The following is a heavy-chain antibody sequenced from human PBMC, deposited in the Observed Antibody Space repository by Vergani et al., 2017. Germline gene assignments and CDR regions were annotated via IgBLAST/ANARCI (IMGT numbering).Heavy chain of an antibody. J-gene: IGHJ4*02. CDR3: AGILCSGGRCYVWY. V-gene: IGHV1-69*02. CDR2: IIPILGIA. Sequence: QVQLVQSGAEVKKPGSSVKVSCKASGGTFSSYTISWVRQAPGQGLEWMGRIIPILGIANYAQKFQGRVTITADKSTSTAYMELSSLRSEDTAVYYCAGILCSGGRCYVWYWGQGALVTVSS. CDR1: GGTFSSYT. D-gene: IGHD2-15*01.